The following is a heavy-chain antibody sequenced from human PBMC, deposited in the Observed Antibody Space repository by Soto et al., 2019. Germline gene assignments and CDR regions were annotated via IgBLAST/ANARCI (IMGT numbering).Heavy chain of an antibody. J-gene: IGHJ3*01. CDR1: GDSISNDNW. CDR2: IYHSGAT. CDR3: ARNGWYSLDL. D-gene: IGHD6-19*01. V-gene: IGHV4-4*02. Sequence: QVQLQESGPGLVKPSGTLSLTCAVSGDSISNDNWWSWVRQPPGKGLEGNGEIYHSGATNYNPSLTSRVTISVDRSKNQFSLGLTSMTAADTAVYFCARNGWYSLDLWGQGAMVTVSS.